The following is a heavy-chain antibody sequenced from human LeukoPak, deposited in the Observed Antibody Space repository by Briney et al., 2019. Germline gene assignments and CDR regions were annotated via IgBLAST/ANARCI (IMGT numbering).Heavy chain of an antibody. Sequence: ASVKVSCKASGYTFTSYGISWVRQAPGQGLEWMGWISAYNGNTNYAQKLQGRVTMTTDTSTSTAYMELRSLRSDDTAVYYCARVFASSSSPTLDYWGQGTLVTVSS. J-gene: IGHJ4*02. D-gene: IGHD6-6*01. CDR2: ISAYNGNT. CDR1: GYTFTSYG. CDR3: ARVFASSSSPTLDY. V-gene: IGHV1-18*01.